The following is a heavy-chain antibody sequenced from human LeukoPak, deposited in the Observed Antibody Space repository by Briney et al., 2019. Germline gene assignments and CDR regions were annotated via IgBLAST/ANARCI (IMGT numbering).Heavy chain of an antibody. V-gene: IGHV3-15*01. J-gene: IGHJ6*02. CDR2: IKSKTDGGTT. CDR1: GFTFSNAW. Sequence: GGSLRLSCAASGFTFSNAWMSWVRQAPGKGLEWVGRIKSKTDGGTTDYAAPVKGRFTISRDDSKNTLYLQMNSLKTEDTAVYYCTTFETNYYYYYGMDVWGQGTTVTVSS. D-gene: IGHD4-11*01. CDR3: TTFETNYYYYYGMDV.